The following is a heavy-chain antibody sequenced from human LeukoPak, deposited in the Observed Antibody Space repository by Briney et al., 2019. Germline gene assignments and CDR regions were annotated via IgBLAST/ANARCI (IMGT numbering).Heavy chain of an antibody. CDR1: GGSISSSNW. J-gene: IGHJ3*02. Sequence: SGTLSLTCAVSGGSISSSNWRSWVRQPPGKGLEWIGEIYHSGSTNYNPSLKSRVTISVDKSKNQFSLKLSSVTAADTAMYYCARDQALTTVTTSDAFDIWGQGTMVTVSS. D-gene: IGHD4-17*01. CDR2: IYHSGST. V-gene: IGHV4-4*02. CDR3: ARDQALTTVTTSDAFDI.